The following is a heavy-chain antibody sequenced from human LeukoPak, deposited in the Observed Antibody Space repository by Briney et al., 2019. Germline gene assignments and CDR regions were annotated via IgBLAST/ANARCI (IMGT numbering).Heavy chain of an antibody. CDR1: GGSISSSSYY. CDR3: ARSHSGSYPEDY. J-gene: IGHJ4*02. D-gene: IGHD1-26*01. V-gene: IGHV4-39*07. CDR2: IYYSGST. Sequence: SETLSLTCTVSGGSISSSSYYWGWIRQPPGKGLEWIGSIYYSGSTYYNPSLKSRVTISVDTSKNQFSLKLSSVTAADTAVYYCARSHSGSYPEDYWGQGTLVTVSS.